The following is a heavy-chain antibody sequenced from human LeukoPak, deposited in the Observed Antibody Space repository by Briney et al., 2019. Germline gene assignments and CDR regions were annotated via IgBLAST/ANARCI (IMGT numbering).Heavy chain of an antibody. J-gene: IGHJ4*02. Sequence: SQTLSLTCTVSVGFISSGGYYWSCIRQHPGKGLEWIGYIYYCGITYYNPSLKSRVTISVDTSKNQFSLKLSSVTAADTAVYYCARAQDFVVVPAASHFDFWGQGTLVTVSS. V-gene: IGHV4-31*03. CDR2: IYYCGIT. CDR1: VGFISSGGYY. D-gene: IGHD2-2*01. CDR3: ARAQDFVVVPAASHFDF.